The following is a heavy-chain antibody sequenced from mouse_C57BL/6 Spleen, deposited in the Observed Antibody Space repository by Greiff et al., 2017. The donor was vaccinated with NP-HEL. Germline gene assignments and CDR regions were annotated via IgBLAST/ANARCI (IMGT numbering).Heavy chain of an antibody. D-gene: IGHD4-1*01. Sequence: EVKLMESGGGLVQPGGSLSLSCAASGFTFTDYYMSWVRQPPGKALEWLGFIRNKANGYTTEYSASVKGRFTISRDNSQSILYLQMNALIAEDSATYYYASANWAYFDYWGQGTTLTVSS. CDR2: IRNKANGYTT. CDR1: GFTFTDYY. J-gene: IGHJ2*01. CDR3: ASANWAYFDY. V-gene: IGHV7-3*01.